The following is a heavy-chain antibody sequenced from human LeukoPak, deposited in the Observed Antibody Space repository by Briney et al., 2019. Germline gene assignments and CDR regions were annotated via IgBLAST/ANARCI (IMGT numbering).Heavy chain of an antibody. CDR1: GFTFKNYA. CDR2: ISSSSSYI. Sequence: GGSLRLSCAASGFTFKNYAMSWVRQAPGKGLEWVSSISSSSSYIYYADSVKGRFTISRDNAKNSLYLQMNSLRAEDTAVYYCARAVHMGYDFWSGYNPSNWFDPWGQGTLVTVSS. D-gene: IGHD3-3*01. V-gene: IGHV3-21*01. CDR3: ARAVHMGYDFWSGYNPSNWFDP. J-gene: IGHJ5*02.